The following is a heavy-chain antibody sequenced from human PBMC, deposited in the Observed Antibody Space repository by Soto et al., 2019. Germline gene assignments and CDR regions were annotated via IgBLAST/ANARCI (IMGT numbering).Heavy chain of an antibody. Sequence: SETLSLTCTVSGGSISSGGYYWSWIRQHPGKGLEWIGYIYYSGSTYYNPSLKSRVTISVDTSKNQFSLKLSSVTAADTAVYYCQVATINSYYYYMDVWGKGTTVTVSS. D-gene: IGHD5-12*01. CDR1: GGSISSGGYY. CDR2: IYYSGST. CDR3: QVATINSYYYYMDV. J-gene: IGHJ6*03. V-gene: IGHV4-31*03.